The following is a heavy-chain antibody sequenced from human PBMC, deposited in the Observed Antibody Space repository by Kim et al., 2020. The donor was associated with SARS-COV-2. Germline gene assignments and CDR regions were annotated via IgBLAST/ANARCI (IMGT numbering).Heavy chain of an antibody. CDR2: FDPEDGET. CDR3: ATRIVVVPAAMRTSYYYYGMDV. D-gene: IGHD2-2*01. Sequence: ASVKVSCKVSGYTLTELSMHWVRQAPGKGLEWMGGFDPEDGETIYAQKFQGRVTMTEDTSTDTAYMELSSLRSEYTAVYYCATRIVVVPAAMRTSYYYYGMDVWGQGTTVTVSS. V-gene: IGHV1-24*01. CDR1: GYTLTELS. J-gene: IGHJ6*02.